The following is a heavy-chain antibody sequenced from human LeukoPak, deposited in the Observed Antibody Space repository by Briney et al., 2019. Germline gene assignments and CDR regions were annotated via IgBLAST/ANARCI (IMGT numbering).Heavy chain of an antibody. Sequence: ASMKVSCKASGYTFTGYYMHLVRHAPGQGLEWMGWMNPISGGTNYAQKFQGKVTMTRDRSTNTAYLELTSLRSDDTAVYYCAGSLGYCTSNVCYLKYWCQGTLVTVSS. CDR1: GYTFTGYY. D-gene: IGHD2-8*01. CDR3: AGSLGYCTSNVCYLKY. V-gene: IGHV1-2*02. J-gene: IGHJ4*02. CDR2: MNPISGGT.